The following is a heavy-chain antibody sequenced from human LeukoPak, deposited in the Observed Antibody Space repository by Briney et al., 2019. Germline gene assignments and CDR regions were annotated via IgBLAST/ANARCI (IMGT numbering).Heavy chain of an antibody. Sequence: ASVKVSCKASGGTFSSYAISWVRQAPGQGLEWMGRIIPILGIANYAQKFQGRVTMTEDTSTDTAYMELSSLRSEDTAVYYCATVRPYDSGPDAFDIWGQGTMVTVSS. CDR3: ATVRPYDSGPDAFDI. CDR2: IIPILGIA. CDR1: GGTFSSYA. V-gene: IGHV1-69*04. J-gene: IGHJ3*02. D-gene: IGHD3-22*01.